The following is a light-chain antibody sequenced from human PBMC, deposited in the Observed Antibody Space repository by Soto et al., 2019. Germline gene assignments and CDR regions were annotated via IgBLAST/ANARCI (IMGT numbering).Light chain of an antibody. CDR3: QKYNSPPRT. CDR2: AAS. Sequence: DIQMTQSPSSVSASVGDRFTITCRASQGISNYLAWYQQKPGELPKLVIYAASILQTGVPSRFSGSGSGTDFSLTISSLQPEDVATYFCQKYNSPPRTFGQGTKVDIK. CDR1: QGISNY. J-gene: IGKJ1*01. V-gene: IGKV1-27*01.